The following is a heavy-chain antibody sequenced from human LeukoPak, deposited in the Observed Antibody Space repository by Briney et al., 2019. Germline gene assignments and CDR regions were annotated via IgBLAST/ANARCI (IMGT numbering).Heavy chain of an antibody. CDR2: LYWDDDN. D-gene: IGHD3-10*01. CDR3: ALSRGVGELLTYMDV. Sequence: SGPTLVQPTQTLTLTPTSSGISLSTPGVGVGWICEPPRQTMESLALLYWDDDNRYNTNQNRRLNITNDTSKNQVLLRMTMMAPVDTATYYCALSRGVGELLTYMDVWGKGTAVTVSS. J-gene: IGHJ6*03. V-gene: IGHV2-5*02. CDR1: GISLSTPGVG.